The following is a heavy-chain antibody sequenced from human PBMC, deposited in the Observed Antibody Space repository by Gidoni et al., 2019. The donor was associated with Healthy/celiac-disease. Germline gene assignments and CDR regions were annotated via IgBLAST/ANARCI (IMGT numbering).Heavy chain of an antibody. J-gene: IGHJ4*02. CDR1: GFTFSSYS. Sequence: EVQLVESGGGLVKPGGSLRRSCAASGFTFSSYSMNWVRQAPGKGLECVSSISSSSSYIYYADSVKGRFTISRDNAKNSLYLQMNSLRAEDTAVYYCARLGGSGSYYNPADYWGQGTLVTVSS. V-gene: IGHV3-21*01. D-gene: IGHD3-10*01. CDR3: ARLGGSGSYYNPADY. CDR2: ISSSSSYI.